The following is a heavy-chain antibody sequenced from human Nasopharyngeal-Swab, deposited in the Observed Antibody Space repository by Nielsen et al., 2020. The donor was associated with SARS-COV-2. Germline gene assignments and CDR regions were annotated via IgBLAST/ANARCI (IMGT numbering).Heavy chain of an antibody. Sequence: GESLKISCAASGFNFRAYWMNWVRLTPMKRLEWVATVKQDGTAIYHVDSLKGRFTLSRDNAKNSLSLQMHNLGADGTAVHYWARENWGKPDSWGQGALGTVSS. J-gene: IGHJ4*02. V-gene: IGHV3-7*04. CDR3: ARENWGKPDS. CDR1: GFNFRAYW. D-gene: IGHD7-27*01. CDR2: VKQDGTAI.